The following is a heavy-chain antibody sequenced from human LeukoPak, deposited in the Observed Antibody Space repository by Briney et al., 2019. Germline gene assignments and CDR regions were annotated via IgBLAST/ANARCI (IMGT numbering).Heavy chain of an antibody. V-gene: IGHV1-2*02. Sequence: GASVKVSCKASGYTFTVHYLHWLRHAPGQGLEWMGWIKPDSGATNFAHNFQGRVTMTSDTSINTAYMELSSLTSDDSAMYYCARDHDYGPDYWGQGTLVTVSA. D-gene: IGHD4/OR15-4a*01. CDR1: GYTFTVHY. J-gene: IGHJ4*02. CDR2: IKPDSGAT. CDR3: ARDHDYGPDY.